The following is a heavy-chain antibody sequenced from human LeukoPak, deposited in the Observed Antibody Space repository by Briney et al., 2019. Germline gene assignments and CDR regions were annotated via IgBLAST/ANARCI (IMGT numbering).Heavy chain of an antibody. CDR2: ISGSGGST. J-gene: IGHJ3*02. Sequence: PGGSLRLSCAASGFTFSSYAMSWVRQAPGKGLEWVSAISGSGGSTYYADSVKGRFTISRYNSRNTLYLQMNSLRAEDTAVYYCAKDKPYYDFWSGKSDAFDIWGQGTMVTVSS. V-gene: IGHV3-23*01. CDR1: GFTFSSYA. CDR3: AKDKPYYDFWSGKSDAFDI. D-gene: IGHD3-3*01.